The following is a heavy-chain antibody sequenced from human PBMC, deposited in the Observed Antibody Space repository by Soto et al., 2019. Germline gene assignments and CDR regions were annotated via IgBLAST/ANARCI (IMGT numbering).Heavy chain of an antibody. CDR2: ISSSSSTI. V-gene: IGHV3-48*02. Sequence: EVQLVESGGGLVQPGGSLRLSCAASGFTFSSYSMNWVRQAPGKGLEWVSYISSSSSTIYYADSVKGRFTISRDNAKNSLYLQMNSLRDEDTAVYYCARVLDYDFWSGYWGMGGMDVWGQGTTVTVSS. D-gene: IGHD3-3*01. J-gene: IGHJ6*02. CDR3: ARVLDYDFWSGYWGMGGMDV. CDR1: GFTFSSYS.